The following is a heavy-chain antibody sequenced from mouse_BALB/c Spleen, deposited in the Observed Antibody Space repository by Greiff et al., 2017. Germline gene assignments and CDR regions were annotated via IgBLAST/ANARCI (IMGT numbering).Heavy chain of an antibody. CDR2: IWSGGST. Sequence: VKVEESGPGLVQPSQSLSITCTVSGFSLTSYGVHWVRQSPGKGLEWLGVIWSGGSTDYNAAFISRLSISKDNSKSQVFFKMNSLQANDTAIYYCARSMITWGYAMDYWGQGTSVTVSS. CDR1: GFSLTSYG. CDR3: ARSMITWGYAMDY. V-gene: IGHV2-2*02. D-gene: IGHD2-4*01. J-gene: IGHJ4*01.